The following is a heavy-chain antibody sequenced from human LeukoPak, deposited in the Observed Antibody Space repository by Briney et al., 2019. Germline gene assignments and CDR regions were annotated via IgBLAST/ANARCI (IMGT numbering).Heavy chain of an antibody. Sequence: SETLSLTCTVSGGSISSYYWSWIQQSPGKGLEWIGYIYYSGIINYNPSLVSRITISMDTSKSQFSLKLSSVTAADTAIYFCARTTRDYGDSYFDSWGQGTLVTVSS. CDR3: ARTTRDYGDSYFDS. CDR1: GGSISSYY. CDR2: IYYSGII. J-gene: IGHJ4*02. V-gene: IGHV4-59*01. D-gene: IGHD4-17*01.